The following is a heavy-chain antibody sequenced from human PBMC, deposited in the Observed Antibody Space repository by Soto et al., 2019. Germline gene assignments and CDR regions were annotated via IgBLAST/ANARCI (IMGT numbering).Heavy chain of an antibody. CDR2: IIPIFGTA. J-gene: IGHJ4*02. CDR1: GGTLTSYA. D-gene: IGHD4-4*01. Sequence: SVKVSCKASGGTLTSYALSWVRQAPGQGLEWMGGIIPIFGTANYAQKFQGRVTITADESTSTAYMELSSLRSEDAAVYYCARGMRHDYNNYAPYYFDYWGQGTLVTVSS. CDR3: ARGMRHDYNNYAPYYFDY. V-gene: IGHV1-69*13.